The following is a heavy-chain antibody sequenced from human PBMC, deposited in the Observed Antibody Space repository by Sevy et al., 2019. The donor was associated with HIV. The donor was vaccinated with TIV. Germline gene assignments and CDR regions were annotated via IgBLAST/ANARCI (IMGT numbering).Heavy chain of an antibody. D-gene: IGHD3-22*01. CDR2: INQVGREK. J-gene: IGHJ4*02. V-gene: IGHV3-7*01. CDR3: ARPYRRDPFYYSGSSGYYYPSYFDS. CDR1: GFTFSSYW. Sequence: GGSLRLSCAASGFTFSSYWMTWVRQAPGKGLEWVANINQVGREKFDVDSVKGRFTISRDNAQNSLYLKMNSLRVEDTGVYYCARPYRRDPFYYSGSSGYYYPSYFDSWGQGTLVTVSS.